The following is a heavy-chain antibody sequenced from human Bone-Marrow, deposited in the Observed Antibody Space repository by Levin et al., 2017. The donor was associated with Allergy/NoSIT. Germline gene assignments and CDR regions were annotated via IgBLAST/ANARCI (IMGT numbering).Heavy chain of an antibody. CDR1: GFTFSSYA. CDR3: ARGPMYYYDSSGYYFNWYFDL. CDR2: ISGSGGST. J-gene: IGHJ2*01. V-gene: IGHV3-23*01. D-gene: IGHD3-22*01. Sequence: PGGSLRLSCAASGFTFSSYAMSWVRQAPGKGLEWVSTISGSGGSTYNADSVKGRFTISRDNSKTTLYLQMNSLRAEDTAVYYCARGPMYYYDSSGYYFNWYFDLWGRGTLVTVSS.